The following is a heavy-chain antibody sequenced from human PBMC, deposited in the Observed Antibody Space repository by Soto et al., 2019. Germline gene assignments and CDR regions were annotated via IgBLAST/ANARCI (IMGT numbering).Heavy chain of an antibody. J-gene: IGHJ4*02. Sequence: EVQLVESGGGLVKPGGSPRLSCAASGFTFSSYSMNWVRQAPGKGLEWVSSISSSSSYIYYADSVKGRFTISRDNAKNSLYLQMNSLRAEDTAVYYCARGPYYDFWSGYYTKVADYFDYWGQGTLVTVSS. CDR3: ARGPYYDFWSGYYTKVADYFDY. D-gene: IGHD3-3*01. CDR1: GFTFSSYS. V-gene: IGHV3-21*01. CDR2: ISSSSSYI.